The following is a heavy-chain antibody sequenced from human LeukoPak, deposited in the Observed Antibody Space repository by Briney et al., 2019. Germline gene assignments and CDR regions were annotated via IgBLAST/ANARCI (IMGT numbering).Heavy chain of an antibody. CDR3: ARVRGVVPIVWFDP. D-gene: IGHD3-10*01. V-gene: IGHV1-8*01. Sequence: ASVKVSCKASGYTFTSYDINWVRQATGQGLEWMGWMNPNSGNTGYAQKFQGRVTMTRNTSISTAYMELSSLRSEDTAVYYCARVRGVVPIVWFDPWGQGTLVTVSS. CDR2: MNPNSGNT. CDR1: GYTFTSYD. J-gene: IGHJ5*02.